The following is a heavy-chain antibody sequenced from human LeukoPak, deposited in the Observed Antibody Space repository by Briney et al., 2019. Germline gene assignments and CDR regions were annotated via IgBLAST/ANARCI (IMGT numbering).Heavy chain of an antibody. Sequence: KSSETLSLTCAVYGGSFSGYYWSWIRQPPGKGLEWIGEINHSGSTNYNPSLKSRVTISVDTSKNQFSLKLSSVTAADTAVYYCARSVPAAVAHYGMDVWGQGTTVTVSS. CDR3: ARSVPAAVAHYGMDV. V-gene: IGHV4-34*01. CDR2: INHSGST. J-gene: IGHJ6*02. D-gene: IGHD2-2*01. CDR1: GGSFSGYY.